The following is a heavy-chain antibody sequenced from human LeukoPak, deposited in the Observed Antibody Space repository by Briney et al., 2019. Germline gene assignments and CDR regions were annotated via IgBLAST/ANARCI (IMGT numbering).Heavy chain of an antibody. D-gene: IGHD4-23*01. CDR3: ARGVTDVHFDS. V-gene: IGHV4-59*01. CDR1: GGSINSYY. J-gene: IGHJ4*02. Sequence: SETLSLTCTVSGGSINSYYWTWIRQPPRKGLEWIGYIYYSGSTNYNPSLKSRVTISVDTSKNQFSLKLSSVTAADTAVYYCARGVTDVHFDSWGQGTLVTVS. CDR2: IYYSGST.